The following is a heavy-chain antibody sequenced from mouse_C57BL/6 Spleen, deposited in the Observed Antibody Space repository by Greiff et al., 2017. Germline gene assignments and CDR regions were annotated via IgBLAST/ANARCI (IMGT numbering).Heavy chain of an antibody. CDR3: ARGGISGYFDY. Sequence: EVQLVESGGGLVKPGGSLKLSCAASGFTFSSYAMSWVRQTPEKRLEWVATISDGGSYTYYPDNVKGRFTISRDNAKNNLYLQMSHLKSEDTAMYYCARGGISGYFDYWGQGTTLKVSS. V-gene: IGHV5-4*01. J-gene: IGHJ2*01. CDR2: ISDGGSYT. CDR1: GFTFSSYA.